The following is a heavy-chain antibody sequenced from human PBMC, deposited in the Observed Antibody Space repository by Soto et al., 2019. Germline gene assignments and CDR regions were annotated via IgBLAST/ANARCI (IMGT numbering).Heavy chain of an antibody. V-gene: IGHV1-46*01. CDR2: INPSGGST. CDR1: GYTFTSYY. J-gene: IGHJ6*02. CDR3: ARDYDFWSGSPARPYYYYYGMDV. Sequence: VASVKVSCKASGYTFTSYYMHWVRQAPGQGLEWMGIINPSGGSTSYAQKFQGRVTMTRDTSTSTVYMELSSLRSEDTAVYYCARDYDFWSGSPARPYYYYYGMDVWGQGTTVTVSS. D-gene: IGHD3-3*01.